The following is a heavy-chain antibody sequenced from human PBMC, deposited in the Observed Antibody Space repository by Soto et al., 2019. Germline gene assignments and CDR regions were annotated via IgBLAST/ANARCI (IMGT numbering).Heavy chain of an antibody. CDR2: IYYSGST. J-gene: IGHJ5*02. CDR3: AREADNKNWFDP. V-gene: IGHV4-39*02. CDR1: GGSISSSSYY. Sequence: PSETLSLTCTVSGGSISSSSYYWGWIRQPPGKGLEWIGSIYYSGSTYYNPSLKSRVTISVDTSKNQFSLKLSSVTAADTAVYYCAREADNKNWFDPWGQGTLVTVSS. D-gene: IGHD1-20*01.